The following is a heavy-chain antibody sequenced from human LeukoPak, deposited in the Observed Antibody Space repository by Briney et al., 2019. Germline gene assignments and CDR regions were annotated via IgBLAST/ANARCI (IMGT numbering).Heavy chain of an antibody. CDR2: VYYSGST. CDR1: GGSISSYY. CDR3: ARVGGGNYYYYGLDV. D-gene: IGHD2-15*01. V-gene: IGHV4-59*01. J-gene: IGHJ6*02. Sequence: SSETLSLTCKVSGGSISSYYWSWIRQPPGKGLEWIGYVYYSGSTNYNPSLKSRVTISVDLSKSQFSLNLTSVTAADTAVYYCARVGGGNYYYYGLDVWGQGATVTVSS.